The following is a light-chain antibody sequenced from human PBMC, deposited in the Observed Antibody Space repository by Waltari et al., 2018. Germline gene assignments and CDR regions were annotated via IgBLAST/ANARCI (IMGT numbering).Light chain of an antibody. CDR3: QQSYSTPT. CDR2: AAS. V-gene: IGKV1-39*01. CDR1: QSISSY. Sequence: DIQMTQYPSSLSASVGDRVTITCRASQSISSYLNWYQQKPWKAHKLLIYAASILQSGVPSRFSCSGSGTDFTLTISSLQPEDFATYYCQQSYSTPTFCQGTKLEIK. J-gene: IGKJ1*01.